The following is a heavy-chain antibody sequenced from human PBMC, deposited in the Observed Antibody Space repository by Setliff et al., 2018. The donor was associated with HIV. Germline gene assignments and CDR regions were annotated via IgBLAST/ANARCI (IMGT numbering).Heavy chain of an antibody. D-gene: IGHD1-7*01. CDR2: INPNSGGT. CDR3: ARPSRGVTGTTYYYYMDV. CDR1: GYTFTSYY. V-gene: IGHV1-2*06. J-gene: IGHJ6*03. Sequence: ASVKVSCKASGYTFTSYYMHWVRQAPGQGLEWMGRINPNSGGTNYAQKFQGRVTMTRDTSISTAYMELSRLRSDDTAVYYCARPSRGVTGTTYYYYMDVWGKGTTVTVSS.